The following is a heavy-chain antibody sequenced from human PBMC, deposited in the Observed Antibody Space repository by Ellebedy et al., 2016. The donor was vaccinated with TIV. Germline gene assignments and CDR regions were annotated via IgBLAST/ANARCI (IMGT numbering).Heavy chain of an antibody. CDR1: GFSFRSYG. CDR2: IWYDGSNE. D-gene: IGHD4-23*01. V-gene: IGHV3-33*01. Sequence: GGSLRLSCAASGFSFRSYGMHWVRQAPGKGLEWVAFIWYDGSNEDYADSAKGRFTISRDNSKSTLYLRLDSLRPEDSAMYYCARGSYGGNSPPFDHWGQGTLVTVSS. CDR3: ARGSYGGNSPPFDH. J-gene: IGHJ4*02.